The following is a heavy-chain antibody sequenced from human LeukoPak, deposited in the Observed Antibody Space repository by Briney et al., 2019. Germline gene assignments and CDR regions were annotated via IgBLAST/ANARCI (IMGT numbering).Heavy chain of an antibody. CDR2: INPNSGGT. J-gene: IGHJ5*02. V-gene: IGHV1-2*02. Sequence: ASVTVSCQATGYTFTGYYMHWVRQAPGQGLEWMGWINPNSGGTNYAQKFQGRVTMTRDTSISTAYMELSRLRSDDTAVYYCARVRGSRYEIVTGYYDFDHWGQGTLVTVSS. CDR1: GYTFTGYY. CDR3: ARVRGSRYEIVTGYYDFDH. D-gene: IGHD3-9*01.